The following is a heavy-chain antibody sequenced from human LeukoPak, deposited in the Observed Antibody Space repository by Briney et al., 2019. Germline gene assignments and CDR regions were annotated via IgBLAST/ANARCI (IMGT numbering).Heavy chain of an antibody. CDR1: GFTFSSYD. D-gene: IGHD3-9*01. V-gene: IGHV3-48*04. J-gene: IGHJ4*02. CDR3: ARYPIHNDDILTGPFDY. CDR2: ISRSSSTI. Sequence: GGSLRLSCAASGFTFSSYDMNWVRQAPGKGLEWVSYISRSSSTIYYADSVKGRFTISRDNAKNSLYLQMNRGRVEDTALYHCARYPIHNDDILTGPFDYWGQGTLVTVSS.